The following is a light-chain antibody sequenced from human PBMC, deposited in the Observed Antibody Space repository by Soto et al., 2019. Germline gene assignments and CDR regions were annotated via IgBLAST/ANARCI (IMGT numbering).Light chain of an antibody. V-gene: IGKV2-30*02. CDR2: QVS. J-gene: IGKJ4*01. CDR3: VQGTQWPGT. CDR1: QSLLHSNGYTY. Sequence: DIVMTQSPLSLPVTPGEPASISCRSSQSLLHSNGYTYLNWFQQRPGQSPRRLIYQVSNRDSGVPDRFSGSGSGTDFTLKISSVEAEDVAVYYCVQGTQWPGTFGGGTKVDI.